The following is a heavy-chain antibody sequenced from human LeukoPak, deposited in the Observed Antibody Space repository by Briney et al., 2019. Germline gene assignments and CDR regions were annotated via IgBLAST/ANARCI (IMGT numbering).Heavy chain of an antibody. J-gene: IGHJ4*02. CDR3: ARDSVAGLDY. D-gene: IGHD6-19*01. V-gene: IGHV3-30*02. CDR2: IRYDGSNK. Sequence: GGSLRLSCAASGFTFSSYGMHWVRQAPGKGLEWVAFIRYDGSNKYYADSVKGRFTTSRDSSKNTLYLQMNSLRAEDTAVYYCARDSVAGLDYWGQGTLVTVSS. CDR1: GFTFSSYG.